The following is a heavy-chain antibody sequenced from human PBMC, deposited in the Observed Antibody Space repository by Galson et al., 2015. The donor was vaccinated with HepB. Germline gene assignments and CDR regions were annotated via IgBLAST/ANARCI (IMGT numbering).Heavy chain of an antibody. CDR3: ARDLLRSIVGATCPSDY. D-gene: IGHD1-26*01. CDR1: GYTFTSYG. V-gene: IGHV1-18*01. CDR2: ISAYNGNT. Sequence: SVKVSCKASGYTFTSYGISWVRQAPGQGLEWMGWISAYNGNTNYAQKLQGRVTMTTDTSTSTAYMELRSLRSDDTAVYYCARDLLRSIVGATCPSDYWGQGTLVTVSS. J-gene: IGHJ4*02.